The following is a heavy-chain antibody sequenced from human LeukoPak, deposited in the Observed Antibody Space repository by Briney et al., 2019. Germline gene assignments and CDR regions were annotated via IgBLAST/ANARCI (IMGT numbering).Heavy chain of an antibody. CDR2: INHSGST. J-gene: IGHJ6*03. CDR3: ARTTEGGYTYDYFYYYYMDV. D-gene: IGHD5-18*01. V-gene: IGHV4-34*01. CDR1: GGSFSGYY. Sequence: PSETLSLTCAVYGGSFSGYYWSWIRQPPGKGLEWVGEINHSGSTNYNPSLKSRVTISIDTSKNQFSLKLSSVTAADTAVYYCARTTEGGYTYDYFYYYYMDVWGKGTTVTISS.